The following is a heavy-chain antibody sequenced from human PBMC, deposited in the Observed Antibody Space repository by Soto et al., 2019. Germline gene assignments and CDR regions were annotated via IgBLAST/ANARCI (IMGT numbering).Heavy chain of an antibody. D-gene: IGHD3-22*01. V-gene: IGHV1-69*13. CDR2: IIPIFGTA. Sequence: GASVKVSCKASGGTFSSYAISWVRQAPGQGLEWMGGIIPIFGTANYAQKFQGRVTITADESTSTAYMELSSLRSEDTAVYYCARTYYCGYYYVPHDAFDIWGQGTMVTVSS. J-gene: IGHJ3*02. CDR3: ARTYYCGYYYVPHDAFDI. CDR1: GGTFSSYA.